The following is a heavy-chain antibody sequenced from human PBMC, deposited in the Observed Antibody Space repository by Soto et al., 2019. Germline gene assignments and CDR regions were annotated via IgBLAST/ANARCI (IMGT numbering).Heavy chain of an antibody. J-gene: IGHJ4*02. CDR2: ICYSGST. D-gene: IGHD1-1*01. Sequence: QVQLQESGPGLGKPSQTLSLTCTVTGGSISSGGYYLSWIRQHPGKGLEWIGNICYSGSTYYNTSIKVRVTTSVNTSKHHFSLKLSSVTDEDTVLYDFAIATSPVLFDYWGPGTLVTV. CDR3: AIATSPVLFDY. V-gene: IGHV4-31*03. CDR1: GGSISSGGYY.